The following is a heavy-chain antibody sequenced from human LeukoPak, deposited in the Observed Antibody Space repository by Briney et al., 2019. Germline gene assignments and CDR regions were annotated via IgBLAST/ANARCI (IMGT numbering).Heavy chain of an antibody. J-gene: IGHJ4*02. CDR2: ISSSGSTI. CDR3: ARGWGSTVSTGY. CDR1: GFTFSSYS. Sequence: GGSLRLSCAASGFTFSSYSMNWVRQAPGKGLEWVSYISSSGSTIYYADSVKGRFTISRDNAKNSLYLQMNSLRAEDTAVYYCARGWGSTVSTGYWGQGTLVTVSS. D-gene: IGHD4-17*01. V-gene: IGHV3-48*04.